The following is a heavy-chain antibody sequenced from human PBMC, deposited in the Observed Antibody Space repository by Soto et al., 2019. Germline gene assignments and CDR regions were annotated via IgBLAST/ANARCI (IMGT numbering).Heavy chain of an antibody. CDR2: IIPIFGTA. J-gene: IGHJ6*02. CDR1: GDTFSSYA. V-gene: IGHV1-69*13. CDR3: ARDGIGYRSLAFPMDV. Sequence: SVKVSCKASGDTFSSYAISWVRQAPGQGLEWMGGIIPIFGTANYAQKFQGRVTITADESTSTAYMELSSLRSEDTAGYYCARDGIGYRSLAFPMDVWGQGTTVTVSS. D-gene: IGHD5-18*01.